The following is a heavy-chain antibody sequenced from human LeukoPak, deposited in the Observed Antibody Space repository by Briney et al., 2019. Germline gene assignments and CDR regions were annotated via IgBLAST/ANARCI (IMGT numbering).Heavy chain of an antibody. CDR2: IYTSGST. Sequence: SQTLSLTCTVSGGSISSGSYYWSWIRQPAGKGLEWIGRIYTSGSTNYNPSLKSRVTISVDTSKNQFSLKLSSVTAADTAVYYCARGIAAAGTRPWFDPWGQGTLVTVSS. V-gene: IGHV4-61*02. D-gene: IGHD6-13*01. J-gene: IGHJ5*02. CDR1: GGSISSGSYY. CDR3: ARGIAAAGTRPWFDP.